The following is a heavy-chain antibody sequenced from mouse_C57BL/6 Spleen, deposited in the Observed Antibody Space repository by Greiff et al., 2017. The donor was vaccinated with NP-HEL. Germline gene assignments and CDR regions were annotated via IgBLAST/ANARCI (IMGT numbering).Heavy chain of an antibody. CDR2: ISSGSSTI. V-gene: IGHV5-17*01. CDR1: GFTFSDYG. Sequence: DVQLVESGGGLVKPGGSLKLSCAASGFTFSDYGMHWVRQAPEKGLEWVGYISSGSSTIYYEDTVKGRFTISRDKAKNTLFLQMTSLRSEDPAMYYCARALSGTAWFACWGQGTLVTVSA. J-gene: IGHJ3*01. D-gene: IGHD4-1*01. CDR3: ARALSGTAWFAC.